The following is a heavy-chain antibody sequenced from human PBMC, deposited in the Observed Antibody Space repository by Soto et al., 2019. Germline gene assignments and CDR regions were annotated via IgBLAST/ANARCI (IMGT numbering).Heavy chain of an antibody. CDR3: ARDQEDIVVVPAAGGYYYYYGMDV. J-gene: IGHJ6*02. V-gene: IGHV6-1*01. D-gene: IGHD2-2*01. CDR1: GDSVSSNTAS. Sequence: PSQTLSLTCAISGDSVSSNTASWNWIRQSPSRGLEWLGRTYFRSKWYNDYAVSVKSRIIINPDTSNNQFSLQLNSVTPEDTAVYYCARDQEDIVVVPAAGGYYYYYGMDVWGQGTTVTVSS. CDR2: TYFRSKWYN.